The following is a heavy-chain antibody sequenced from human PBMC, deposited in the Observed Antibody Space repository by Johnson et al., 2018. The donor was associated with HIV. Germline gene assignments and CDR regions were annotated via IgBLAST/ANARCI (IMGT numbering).Heavy chain of an antibody. V-gene: IGHV3-7*01. D-gene: IGHD1-7*01. CDR1: GFMFSRYW. Sequence: VQLVESGVGLVQPGGSLRLSCAASGFMFSRYWMSWVRQAPGKGLEWVANIKQDGSEKYYVDSVKGRFTISRDNSKNTLYLQMNSLRAEDTAVYYCAKGGFITGTKDAFDIWGQGTMVTVSS. CDR3: AKGGFITGTKDAFDI. J-gene: IGHJ3*02. CDR2: IKQDGSEK.